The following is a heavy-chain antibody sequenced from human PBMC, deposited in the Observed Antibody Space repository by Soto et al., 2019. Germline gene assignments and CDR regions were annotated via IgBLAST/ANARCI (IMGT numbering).Heavy chain of an antibody. J-gene: IGHJ3*02. CDR1: GFTFSSYA. CDR3: AKYLRRGYSYGWDIAFDI. Sequence: GGSLRLSCAASGFTFSSYAMSWVRQAPGKGLEWVSAISGSGGSTYYADSVKGRFTISRDNSKNTLYLQMNSLRAEDTAVYYCAKYLRRGYSYGWDIAFDIWGQGTMVTVSS. D-gene: IGHD5-18*01. CDR2: ISGSGGST. V-gene: IGHV3-23*01.